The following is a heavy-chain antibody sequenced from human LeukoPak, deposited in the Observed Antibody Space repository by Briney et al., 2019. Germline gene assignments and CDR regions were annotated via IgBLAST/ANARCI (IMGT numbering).Heavy chain of an antibody. CDR2: IWYEGGNR. J-gene: IGHJ3*02. CDR1: GFNFINYA. CDR3: AREADCTDGSCCRGAFDI. V-gene: IGHV3-33*01. D-gene: IGHD2-15*01. Sequence: GGSLRLSFAASGFNFINYAMHWVRQAPGKGLEWVAVIWYEGGNRYYADSVKGRFTISRDTSEDTLFLQMNSLRAEDTAVYYCAREADCTDGSCCRGAFDIWGQGTMITVSS.